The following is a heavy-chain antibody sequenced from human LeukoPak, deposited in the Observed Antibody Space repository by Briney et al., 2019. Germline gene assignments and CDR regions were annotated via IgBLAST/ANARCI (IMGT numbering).Heavy chain of an antibody. CDR3: ARSLPYGTTWYGRSDF. J-gene: IGHJ4*02. V-gene: IGHV3-30-3*01. CDR1: GFTFSSHA. D-gene: IGHD6-13*01. Sequence: GGSLRLSCAASGFTFSSHAMHWVRQAPGKGLEWVAVISYDGSNKYYADSVKGRFTISRDNSKNTLYLQMNSLRAEDTAIYYCARSLPYGTTWYGRSDFWGQGTLVTVSS. CDR2: ISYDGSNK.